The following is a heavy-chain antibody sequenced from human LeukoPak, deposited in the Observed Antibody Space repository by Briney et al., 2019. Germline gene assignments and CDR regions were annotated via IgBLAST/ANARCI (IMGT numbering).Heavy chain of an antibody. J-gene: IGHJ4*02. CDR2: IIPIFGTA. CDR1: GDTFIPYT. CDR3: AREAGGGRYSSGYYYDY. V-gene: IGHV1-69*05. Sequence: GASVKVSCKASGDTFIPYTFSWVRQAPGQGLEWMGGIIPIFGTANYAQKFQGRVTITTDESTSTAYMELSSLRSEDTAVYYCAREAGGGRYSSGYYYDYWGQGTLVTVSS. D-gene: IGHD3-22*01.